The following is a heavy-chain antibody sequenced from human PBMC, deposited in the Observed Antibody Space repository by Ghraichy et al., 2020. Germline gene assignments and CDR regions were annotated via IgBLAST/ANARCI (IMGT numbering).Heavy chain of an antibody. J-gene: IGHJ5*02. CDR1: GGSISSSSGYH. CDR2: IYYSGST. CDR3: ARTYYYGSWSSNWFDP. V-gene: IGHV4-39*01. D-gene: IGHD3-10*01. Sequence: SETLSLTCSVSGGSISSSSGYHWGWIRQPPGKGPEWIGSIYYSGSTYYNPSLKSRVTISVDTSKNQFSLKLSSVTAADTAIYYCARTYYYGSWSSNWFDPWGQGTQVSVSS.